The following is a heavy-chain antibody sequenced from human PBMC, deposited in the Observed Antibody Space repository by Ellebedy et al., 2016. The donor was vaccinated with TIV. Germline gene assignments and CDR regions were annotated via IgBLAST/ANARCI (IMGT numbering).Heavy chain of an antibody. CDR1: GVSITRYY. CDR2: IFHTGII. CDR3: ASLRD. Sequence: SETLSLTXSVSGVSITRYYWSWIRQSPGRGLEWIGYIFHTGIIKYNPSLKNRVTISIDASKNHFSLNLTSTTAADTAVYYCASLRDWGQGTLVTVSS. V-gene: IGHV4-59*01. J-gene: IGHJ4*02.